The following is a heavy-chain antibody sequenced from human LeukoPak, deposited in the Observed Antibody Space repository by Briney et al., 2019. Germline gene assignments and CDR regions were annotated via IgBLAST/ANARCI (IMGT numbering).Heavy chain of an antibody. CDR2: ISSSSLSYI. D-gene: IGHD3-16*01. V-gene: IGHV3-21*01. J-gene: IGHJ4*02. CDR1: GFTFNSYS. CDR3: ARGWASEAFDY. Sequence: PGGSLRLSCAASGFTFNSYSMNWVRQAPGKGLEWVSSISSSSLSYIYYADSVKGRFTIFRDNAKNSLYLQMDSLRAEDTAVYYCARGWASEAFDYWGQGTLVTVSS.